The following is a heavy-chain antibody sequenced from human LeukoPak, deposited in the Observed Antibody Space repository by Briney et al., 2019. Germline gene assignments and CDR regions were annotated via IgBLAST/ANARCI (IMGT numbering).Heavy chain of an antibody. D-gene: IGHD6-13*01. CDR3: AGGLIAAAGTRVDY. CDR1: GGSFSGYY. J-gene: IGHJ4*02. V-gene: IGHV4-34*01. Sequence: SETLSLTCAVYGGSFSGYYWSWIRQPPGKGLEWIGEINHSGSTNYNPSLKSRVTISVDTSKNQFSLKLSSVTAADTAVYYCAGGLIAAAGTRVDYWGQGTLVTVSS. CDR2: INHSGST.